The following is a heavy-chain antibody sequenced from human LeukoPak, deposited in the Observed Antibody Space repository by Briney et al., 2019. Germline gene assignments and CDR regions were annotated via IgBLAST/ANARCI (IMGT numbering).Heavy chain of an antibody. CDR2: INQDGSEK. CDR3: ARWVSQYYFDY. J-gene: IGHJ4*02. V-gene: IGHV3-7*01. CDR1: GFTLNYYW. D-gene: IGHD2-21*01. Sequence: GGSLRLSCVASGFTLNYYWMSWGRQAPGKGLEWVANINQDGSEKYFVDSVKSRFTISRDNAQNSVFLQMDSLRVDDTAVYYCARWVSQYYFDYWGQGTHVTVSS.